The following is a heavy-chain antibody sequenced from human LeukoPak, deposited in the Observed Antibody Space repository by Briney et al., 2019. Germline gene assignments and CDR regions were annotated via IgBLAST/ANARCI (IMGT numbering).Heavy chain of an antibody. V-gene: IGHV3-7*01. CDR2: IKQDGSEK. D-gene: IGHD3-3*01. CDR3: ARISTVTIFGVVITHAFDY. CDR1: GFTFSSYW. Sequence: GGSLRLSCAASGFTFSSYWMSWVRQAPGKGLEWVANIKQDGSEKYYVDSVKGRFTISRDNAKNSLYLHMNSLRAEDTAVYYCARISTVTIFGVVITHAFDYWGQGTLVTVSS. J-gene: IGHJ4*02.